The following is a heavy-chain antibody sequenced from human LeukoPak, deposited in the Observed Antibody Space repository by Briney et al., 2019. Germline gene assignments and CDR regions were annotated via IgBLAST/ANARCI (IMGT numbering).Heavy chain of an antibody. CDR2: IYHSGST. D-gene: IGHD3-22*01. CDR1: GGSISSGAYS. CDR3: ARPYYDSSGYYHDAFDI. V-gene: IGHV4-30-4*07. J-gene: IGHJ3*02. Sequence: PSQTLSLTCAGSGGSISSGAYSWSWIRQPPGKGLEWIGYIYHSGSTYYNPSLKSRATMSVDTSKNQFSLKLSSVTAADTAVYYCARPYYDSSGYYHDAFDIWGQGTMTVSS.